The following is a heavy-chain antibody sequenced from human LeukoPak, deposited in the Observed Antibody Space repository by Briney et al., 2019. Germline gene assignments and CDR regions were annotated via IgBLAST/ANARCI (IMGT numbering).Heavy chain of an antibody. CDR3: ARAGTCSSTSCDGGIEY. J-gene: IGHJ4*02. CDR1: GFAFSSYN. D-gene: IGHD2-2*01. V-gene: IGHV3-21*06. Sequence: PGGSVRLSCAASGFAFSSYNMKWVRQAPGKGLEWVSFISTTSTYIYYADSVKGRFTVSRDNSKNLLYLQMDSLRVEDTAVYYCARAGTCSSTSCDGGIEYWGQGTRVTVSS. CDR2: ISTTSTYI.